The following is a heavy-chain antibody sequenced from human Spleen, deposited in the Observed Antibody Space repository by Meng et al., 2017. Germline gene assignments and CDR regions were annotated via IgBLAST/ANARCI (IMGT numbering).Heavy chain of an antibody. D-gene: IGHD3-22*01. CDR1: GFTFDEYA. J-gene: IGHJ4*02. V-gene: IGHV3-9*01. Sequence: SLRLSCAASGFTFDEYAMHWVRQAPGKGLEWVSSISWNSGSIGYADSVKGRFTIARDNAKNSLYLQMNSLRDEDTALYYCAKGHYDSSGYYFIWNYFDYWGQGTLVTVSS. CDR2: ISWNSGSI. CDR3: AKGHYDSSGYYFIWNYFDY.